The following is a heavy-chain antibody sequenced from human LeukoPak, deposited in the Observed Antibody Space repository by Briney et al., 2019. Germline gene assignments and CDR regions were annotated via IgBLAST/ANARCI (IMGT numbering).Heavy chain of an antibody. CDR1: GGTFSSYA. CDR2: IIPIFGTA. D-gene: IGHD2-2*01. V-gene: IGHV1-69*13. Sequence: SVKVSCKASGGTFSSYAISWVRQAPGQGLEWMGGIIPIFGTANYAQKFRGRVTITADESTSTAYMELSSLRSEDTAVYYCASAHYCSSTSCQPQAIDYWGQGTLVTVSS. J-gene: IGHJ4*02. CDR3: ASAHYCSSTSCQPQAIDY.